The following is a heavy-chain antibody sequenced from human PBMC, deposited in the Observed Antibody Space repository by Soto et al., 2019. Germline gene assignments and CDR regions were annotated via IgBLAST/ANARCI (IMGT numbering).Heavy chain of an antibody. D-gene: IGHD3-10*01. CDR1: VGSISSSNW. Sequence: PSETLSLTCAVSVGSISSSNWWSWVRQPPGKGLEWIGEIYHSGSTNYNPSLKSRVTISVDKSKNQFSLKLSSVTAADTAVYYCASGIMVRGFDCMDVWGQGTTGTVSS. CDR3: ASGIMVRGFDCMDV. J-gene: IGHJ6*02. V-gene: IGHV4-4*02. CDR2: IYHSGST.